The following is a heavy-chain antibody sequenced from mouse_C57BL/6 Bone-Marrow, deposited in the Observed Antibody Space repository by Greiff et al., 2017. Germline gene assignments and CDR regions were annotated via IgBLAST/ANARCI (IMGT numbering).Heavy chain of an antibody. J-gene: IGHJ3*01. Sequence: VQLKQSGAELVRPGASVKLSCTASGFNFKDYYMHWVQQRPEQGLEWIGRIDPEAGDTEYAPKFQCKATMTADTYSNTVYLQNSRLTSEGTAVYYWRGFAYWGQGTLVTVSA. V-gene: IGHV14-1*01. CDR1: GFNFKDYY. CDR3: RGFAY. CDR2: IDPEAGDT.